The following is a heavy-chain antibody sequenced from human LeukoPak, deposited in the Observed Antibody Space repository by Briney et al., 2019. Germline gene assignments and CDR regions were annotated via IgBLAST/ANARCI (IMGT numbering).Heavy chain of an antibody. V-gene: IGHV4-59*01. CDR1: GGSISNYY. CDR2: IYYSGST. J-gene: IGHJ1*01. Sequence: SETLSLTRTVPGGSISNYYWSWIRQPPRKGLEWIGYIYYSGSTYYNPSLRSRVTISVDTSKNQFSLNLNSVTAADTAVYYCARALSGTYGLFQHWGQGTLVTVSS. CDR3: ARALSGTYGLFQH. D-gene: IGHD1-26*01.